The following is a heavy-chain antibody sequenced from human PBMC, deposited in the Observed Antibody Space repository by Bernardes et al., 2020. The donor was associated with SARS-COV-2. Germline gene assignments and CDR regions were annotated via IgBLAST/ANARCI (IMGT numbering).Heavy chain of an antibody. Sequence: GGSLRLSCAASGFTFSSHWMHWVRQAPGKVLVWFSRINSDGSTTKYADSVRGRFTISRDNAKNTLYLQMNSLRAEDTAVYYCTRVGWRVPAATDAFDIWGLGTMVTVSS. D-gene: IGHD2-2*01. V-gene: IGHV3-74*03. CDR1: GFTFSSHW. CDR2: INSDGSTT. CDR3: TRVGWRVPAATDAFDI. J-gene: IGHJ3*02.